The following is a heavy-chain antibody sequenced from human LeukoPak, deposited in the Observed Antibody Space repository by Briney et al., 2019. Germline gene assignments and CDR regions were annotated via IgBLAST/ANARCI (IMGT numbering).Heavy chain of an antibody. CDR3: ARGQADFDY. CDR1: GFTFSSYS. V-gene: IGHV3-48*04. Sequence: GGSLRLSCAASGFTFSSYSMNWVRQAPGKGLEWVSHISSSSSVIKYAYSVKGRFTISRDNAKNSLYLQMNSLRAEDLAVYYCARGQADFDYWGQGTQVTVSS. J-gene: IGHJ4*02. CDR2: ISSSSSVI. D-gene: IGHD6-13*01.